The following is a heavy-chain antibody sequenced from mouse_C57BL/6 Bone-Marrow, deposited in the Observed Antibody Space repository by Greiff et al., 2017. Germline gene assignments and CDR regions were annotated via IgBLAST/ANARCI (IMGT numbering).Heavy chain of an antibody. V-gene: IGHV1-74*01. CDR1: GYTFTSYW. CDR3: AIYGSYPFDY. D-gene: IGHD1-1*02. CDR2: LHPSDSYT. J-gene: IGHJ2*01. Sequence: VQLQQPGAELVKPGASVTVSCKASGYTFTSYWMHWVKQRPGQGLEWIGRLHPSDSYTNYNQKFKGKATLTVDKSSSTAYMQLSSLTSEDSAVYYCAIYGSYPFDYWGQGTTLTVSS.